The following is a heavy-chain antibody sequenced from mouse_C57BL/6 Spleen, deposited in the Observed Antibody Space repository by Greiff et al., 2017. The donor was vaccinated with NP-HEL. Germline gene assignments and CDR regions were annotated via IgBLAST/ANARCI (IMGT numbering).Heavy chain of an antibody. Sequence: VQLQQSGAELVKPGASVKISCKASGYAFSSYWMNWVKQRPGKGLEWIGQIYPGDGDTNYNGTFKGKATLTADKYSSTAYMQLSSLTSEESAVYFCARSPGAWLAYWGQGTLVTVSA. J-gene: IGHJ3*01. D-gene: IGHD1-1*02. CDR3: ARSPGAWLAY. CDR1: GYAFSSYW. V-gene: IGHV1-80*01. CDR2: IYPGDGDT.